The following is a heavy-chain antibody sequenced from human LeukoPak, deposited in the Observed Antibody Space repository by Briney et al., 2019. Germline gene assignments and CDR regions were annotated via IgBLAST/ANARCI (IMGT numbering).Heavy chain of an antibody. J-gene: IGHJ6*03. CDR1: GFTFSSYS. CDR3: ARRPPGRYCSGGSCYRRLYYMDV. Sequence: GGSLRLSCAASGFTFSSYSMNWVRQAPGKGLEWVSSISSSSSYIYYADSVKGRFTISRDNAKNSLYLQMNSLRAEDTAVYYCARRPPGRYCSGGSCYRRLYYMDVWGKGTTVTISS. D-gene: IGHD2-15*01. V-gene: IGHV3-21*01. CDR2: ISSSSSYI.